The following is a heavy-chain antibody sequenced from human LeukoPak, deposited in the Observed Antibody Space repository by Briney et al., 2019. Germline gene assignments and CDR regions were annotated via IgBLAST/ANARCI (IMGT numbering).Heavy chain of an antibody. J-gene: IGHJ4*02. CDR1: GGSISSGDYY. CDR2: IYYTGST. D-gene: IGHD4-23*01. Sequence: MPSQTLSLTCTVSGGSISSGDYYWSWIRQPPGKGLEWIGYIYYTGSTYYNPSLKSRVTISVDTSKNQFSLKLSSVTAADTAVYYCARGGVFSAVGFDYWGQGTLVTVSS. CDR3: ARGGVFSAVGFDY. V-gene: IGHV4-30-4*08.